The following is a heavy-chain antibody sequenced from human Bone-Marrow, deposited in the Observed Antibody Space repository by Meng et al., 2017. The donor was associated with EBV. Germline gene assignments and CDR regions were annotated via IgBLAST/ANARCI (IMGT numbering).Heavy chain of an antibody. CDR1: GYTFTGYY. D-gene: IGHD5-12*01. CDR3: AMGLATDFDY. CDR2: INPNSGGT. Sequence: VQLVQTWAEVKQPGSPLQVSCKASGYTFTGYYIHWVRQAPGQGLEWVGWINPNSGGTNYAEKFQGRVTMTRDTSITTAFMELSSLKSDDTAVYYCAMGLATDFDYWGQGTLVTVSS. J-gene: IGHJ4*02. V-gene: IGHV1-2*02.